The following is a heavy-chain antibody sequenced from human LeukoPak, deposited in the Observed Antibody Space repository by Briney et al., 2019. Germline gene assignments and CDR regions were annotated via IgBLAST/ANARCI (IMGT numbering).Heavy chain of an antibody. D-gene: IGHD2-2*01. J-gene: IGHJ6*02. CDR2: ISYDGSNK. CDR1: GFTFSSYG. Sequence: GGSLRLSCAASGFTFSSYGMHWVRQAPGKGLEWVAVISYDGSNKYYADSVKGRFTISRDNSKNTLYLQMNSLRAEDTAVYYCAKEEVVVVPAAPPRWGMDVWGQGTTVTVSS. CDR3: AKEEVVVVPAAPPRWGMDV. V-gene: IGHV3-30*18.